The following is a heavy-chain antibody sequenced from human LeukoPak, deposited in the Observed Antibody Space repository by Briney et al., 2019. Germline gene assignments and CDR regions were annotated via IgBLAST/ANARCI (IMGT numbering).Heavy chain of an antibody. Sequence: PSETLSLTCTVSGGSISSYYWSWIRQPPGKGLEWIGYIYYSGSTNYNPSLKSRVTISVDTSKNQFSLKLNSVTVADTAFYYCVTSIALAGWGGFDVWGQGRMVTVSS. J-gene: IGHJ3*01. D-gene: IGHD6-13*01. CDR3: VTSIALAGWGGFDV. CDR1: GGSISSYY. V-gene: IGHV4-59*12. CDR2: IYYSGST.